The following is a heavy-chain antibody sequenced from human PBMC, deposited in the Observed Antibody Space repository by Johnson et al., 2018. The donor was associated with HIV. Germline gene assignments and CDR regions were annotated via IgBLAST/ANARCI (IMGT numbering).Heavy chain of an antibody. CDR3: ARVEQQLWLRGAFDI. D-gene: IGHD5-18*01. J-gene: IGHJ3*02. Sequence: QVQLVESGGGVVQPGRSLRLSCAASGFTFSSYAMHWVRQAPGEGLEWVAVISYDGSNKYYADSVKGRFTISRDNSKNTLYLQMNSLRAEDTAVYYCARVEQQLWLRGAFDIWGQGTMVTVSS. CDR1: GFTFSSYA. CDR2: ISYDGSNK. V-gene: IGHV3-30*04.